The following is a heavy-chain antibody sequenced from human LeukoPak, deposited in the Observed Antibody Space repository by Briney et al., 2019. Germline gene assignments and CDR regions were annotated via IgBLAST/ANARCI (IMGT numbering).Heavy chain of an antibody. J-gene: IGHJ5*02. CDR3: AKDRDSGSGYYMWGLFDA. Sequence: GGSLRLSCAASGSTFSTYAMSWVRQPPGKGLEWVSTMSAGDASTYYADSVQGRFTISRDNSKNTLSLQMNTLRAEDTAVYYCAKDRDSGSGYYMWGLFDAWGQGTLVTVSS. CDR2: MSAGDAST. CDR1: GSTFSTYA. D-gene: IGHD3-10*01. V-gene: IGHV3-23*01.